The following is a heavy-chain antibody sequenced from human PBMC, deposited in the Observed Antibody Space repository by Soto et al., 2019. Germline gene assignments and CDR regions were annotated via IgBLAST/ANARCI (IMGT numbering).Heavy chain of an antibody. CDR2: INSGNGNT. Sequence: ASVKVSCKASGYTFTIYSMHWVRQAPGQRLEWMGWINSGNGNTKYSQKFQGRVTITRDTSASTAYMELSSLRSDDTAVYYCARDLNLSYYDSSGPLVNSFHCRGQGRLVTVSS. V-gene: IGHV1-3*01. D-gene: IGHD3-22*01. J-gene: IGHJ5*01. CDR1: GYTFTIYS. CDR3: ARDLNLSYYDSSGPLVNSFHC.